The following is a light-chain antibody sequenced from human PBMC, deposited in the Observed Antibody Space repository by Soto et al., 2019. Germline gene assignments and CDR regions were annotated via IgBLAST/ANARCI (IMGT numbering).Light chain of an antibody. Sequence: EIVLTQSPATLSLSPGERATLSCRASQGVSSSLAWYQQKPGQAPRLLIYAASNRATGIPARFSGSGSGTGFTLAISSLEPEDFAVYYWQQRSNWPPITCGQGTRLEIK. CDR2: AAS. J-gene: IGKJ5*01. CDR1: QGVSSS. CDR3: QQRSNWPPIT. V-gene: IGKV3-11*01.